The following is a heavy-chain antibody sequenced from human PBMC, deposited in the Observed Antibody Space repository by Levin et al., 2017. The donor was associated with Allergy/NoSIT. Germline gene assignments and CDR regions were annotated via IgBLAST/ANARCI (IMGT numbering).Heavy chain of an antibody. V-gene: IGHV1-2*06. CDR2: INPNSGGT. CDR1: GYTFTGYY. Sequence: GESLKISCKASGYTFTGYYMHWVRQAPGQGLEWMGRINPNSGGTNYAQKFQGRVTMTRDTSISTAYMELSRLRSDDTAVYYCAREGDYDFWSGYYWGDAFDIWGQGTMVTVSS. CDR3: AREGDYDFWSGYYWGDAFDI. J-gene: IGHJ3*02. D-gene: IGHD3-3*01.